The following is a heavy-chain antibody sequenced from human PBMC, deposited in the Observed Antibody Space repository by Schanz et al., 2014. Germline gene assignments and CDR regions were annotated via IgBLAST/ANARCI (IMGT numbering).Heavy chain of an antibody. D-gene: IGHD2-21*02. J-gene: IGHJ6*02. CDR2: IRSKANSYAT. CDR1: GFTFSGSA. Sequence: EVQLLESGGGLVQPGGSLKLSCAASGFTFSGSALHWVRQASGKGLEWVGRIRSKANSYATAYAASVKGRFAISRDDSKNTAYLQMNSLKTEDTAVYYCSSLNPTVTAYYYFGLDVWGQGTTVTVSS. CDR3: SSLNPTVTAYYYFGLDV. V-gene: IGHV3-73*01.